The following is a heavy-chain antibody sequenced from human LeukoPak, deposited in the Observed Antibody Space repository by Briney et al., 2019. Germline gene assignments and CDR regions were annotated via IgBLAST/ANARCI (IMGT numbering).Heavy chain of an antibody. J-gene: IGHJ6*03. D-gene: IGHD1-1*01. CDR3: AKMNGYMDV. CDR1: GFTFSSPA. Sequence: GGSLRLSCTASGFTFSSPAITWVRQAPGKGLEWVSGISGSGSGTYYADFVKGRFTISRDNSKNTMYLEMNSLRAEDMAVYYCAKMNGYMDVWGKGTTVTVSS. CDR2: ISGSGSGT. V-gene: IGHV3-23*01.